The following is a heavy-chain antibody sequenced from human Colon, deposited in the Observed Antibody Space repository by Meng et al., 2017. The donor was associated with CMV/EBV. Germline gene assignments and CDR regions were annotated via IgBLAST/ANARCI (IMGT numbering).Heavy chain of an antibody. CDR1: GFTFSSYW. D-gene: IGHD6-19*01. J-gene: IGHJ5*02. V-gene: IGHV3-7*01. CDR2: IKQDGSEK. Sequence: GESLKISCAASGFTFSSYWMSWVRQAPGKGLEWVANIKQDGSEKNYVDSVKGRFTTSRDNAKNSLYVQMNSLRAEDSAVYYCVRGGGWSSWGQGTLVTVSS. CDR3: VRGGGWSS.